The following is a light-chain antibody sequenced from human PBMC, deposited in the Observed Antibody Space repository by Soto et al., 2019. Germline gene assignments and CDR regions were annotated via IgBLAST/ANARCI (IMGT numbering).Light chain of an antibody. J-gene: IGKJ1*01. Sequence: EIVMTQSPATLSVSPGERATLSCRASQSVSSNLAWYQQKPGQAPRLLIYGASTRATGIPARFNGSGSGTEFTLTISSLQSEDFAVYYCQQDNNWPPETFGQGTKVEI. CDR3: QQDNNWPPET. CDR2: GAS. V-gene: IGKV3-15*01. CDR1: QSVSSN.